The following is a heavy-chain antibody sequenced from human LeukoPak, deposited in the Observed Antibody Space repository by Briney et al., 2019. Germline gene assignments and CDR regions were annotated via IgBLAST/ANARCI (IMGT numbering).Heavy chain of an antibody. CDR2: IWNDGSNE. J-gene: IGHJ4*02. V-gene: IGHV3-33*08. CDR1: GFTFSSYG. Sequence: GGSLRLSCAASGFTFSSYGMHRVPQAPGKGLEWLTVIWNDGSNEYYADYVKGRFTMSRDNSKSTLYLQMNSLRAEDTAVYYCARDLRNSGSYWTGYFDYWGQGTLVTVSS. D-gene: IGHD1-26*01. CDR3: ARDLRNSGSYWTGYFDY.